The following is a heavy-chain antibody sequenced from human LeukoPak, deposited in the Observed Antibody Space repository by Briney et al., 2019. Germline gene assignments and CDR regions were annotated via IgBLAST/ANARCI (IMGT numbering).Heavy chain of an antibody. Sequence: PGGSLRLSCAVSGFTFSRFWMHWVRQAPGKGLVWVSRINTDASNTIYADSVKGRFTISRDNAKNTLYLQMNSLRAEDTAVYYCARDQSIAGPTTADYWGQGTLVTVSS. CDR2: INTDASNT. V-gene: IGHV3-74*01. CDR1: GFTFSRFW. D-gene: IGHD1-26*01. J-gene: IGHJ4*02. CDR3: ARDQSIAGPTTADY.